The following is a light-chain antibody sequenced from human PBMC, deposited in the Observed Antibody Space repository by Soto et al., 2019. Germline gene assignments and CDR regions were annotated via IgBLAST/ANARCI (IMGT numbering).Light chain of an antibody. CDR3: QKYSSAPFT. V-gene: IGKV1-27*01. CDR1: QDIDNS. Sequence: DIHMTQSPSSLSASVRDRVTITCRASQDIDNSLAWYQQQAGKVPKLLIYAASTLQSGVPPRFSGSGSGTECTLTISSLQPEDVATYYCQKYSSAPFTFGPGTKVDIK. J-gene: IGKJ3*01. CDR2: AAS.